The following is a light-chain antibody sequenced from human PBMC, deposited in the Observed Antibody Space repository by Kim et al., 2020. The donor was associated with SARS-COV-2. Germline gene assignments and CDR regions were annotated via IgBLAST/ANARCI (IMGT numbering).Light chain of an antibody. J-gene: IGKJ4*01. CDR2: DAS. CDR1: QGISSY. Sequence: ASTGDRVTIACRASQGISSYLAWYQQKPGNAAKLLIYDASTLQRRVPSRSSGSGSGTDFTLTISCLQSEDFATYYCQQYYSYPLTFGGGTQVDIK. V-gene: IGKV1-8*01. CDR3: QQYYSYPLT.